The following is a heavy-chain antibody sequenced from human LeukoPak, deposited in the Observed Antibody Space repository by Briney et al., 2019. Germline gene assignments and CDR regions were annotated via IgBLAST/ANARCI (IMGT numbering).Heavy chain of an antibody. CDR3: ARGVLLVLIGDASPGWFDP. J-gene: IGHJ5*02. V-gene: IGHV1-69*13. Sequence: SVKVSCKASGGTFGNNAINWVRQAPGHGLEWMGGIIPISGKTNYAQKFQGRVSITADESTSTVYMELSSLKSEDTAVYYCARGVLLVLIGDASPGWFDPWGQGTPVTVPS. D-gene: IGHD3-16*01. CDR2: IIPISGKT. CDR1: GGTFGNNA.